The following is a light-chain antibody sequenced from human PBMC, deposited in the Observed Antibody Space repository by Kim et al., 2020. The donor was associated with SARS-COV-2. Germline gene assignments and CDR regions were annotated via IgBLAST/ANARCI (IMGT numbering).Light chain of an antibody. CDR3: LQHNTYPIT. Sequence: DIQMTQSPSSLSASVGDRVTITCRSSQDIRNDLGWYQQNPGGAPKRLIYGASSLQSGVPSRFSGSGSGTEFTLTISSLQPEDFATSFCLQHNTYPITFGQGTRLAIK. J-gene: IGKJ5*01. CDR2: GAS. CDR1: QDIRND. V-gene: IGKV1-17*01.